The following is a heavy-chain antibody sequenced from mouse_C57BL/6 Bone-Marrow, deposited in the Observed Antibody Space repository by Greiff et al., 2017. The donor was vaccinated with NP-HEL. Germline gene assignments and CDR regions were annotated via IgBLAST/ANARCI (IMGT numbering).Heavy chain of an antibody. D-gene: IGHD1-1*01. CDR2: IDPEDGDT. V-gene: IGHV14-1*01. J-gene: IGHJ1*03. CDR1: GFNIKDYY. CDR3: TLYYYGSRPWYFDV. Sequence: VQLQQSGAELVRPGASVKLSCTASGFNIKDYYMHWVKQRPEQGLEWIGRIDPEDGDTEYAPKFQGKATMTADTSSNTAYLQLSSLTSEDTAVYYCTLYYYGSRPWYFDVWGTGTTVTVSS.